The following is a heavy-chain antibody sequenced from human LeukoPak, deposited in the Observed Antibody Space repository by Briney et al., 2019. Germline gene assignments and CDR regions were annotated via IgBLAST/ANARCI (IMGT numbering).Heavy chain of an antibody. CDR2: IYHNGTP. CDR1: VGSINSGNW. D-gene: IGHD3-9*01. J-gene: IGHJ4*02. Sequence: PSETLSLTCAVSVGSINSGNWWSWVRQSPGKGLEWIGEIYHNGTPNYNPSLKSRVTISADTFKNHFSLKMTSVTAADTAVYYCARRIDLAGSTFDYWGQGALVTVSS. CDR3: ARRIDLAGSTFDY. V-gene: IGHV4-4*02.